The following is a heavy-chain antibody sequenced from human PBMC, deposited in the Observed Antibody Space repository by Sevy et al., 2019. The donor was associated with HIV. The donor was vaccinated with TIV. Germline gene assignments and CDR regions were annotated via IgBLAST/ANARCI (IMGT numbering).Heavy chain of an antibody. CDR2: ISAYNGNT. D-gene: IGHD3-3*01. CDR3: ARYITIFGVVIPGRTYGMDV. Sequence: ASVKVSCKASGYTFTSYGISWVRQAPGQGLEWMGWISAYNGNTNYAQKLQGRVTMTTDTSTNTAYMELRSLRSDDTAVYYCARYITIFGVVIPGRTYGMDVWGQGTTVTVSS. J-gene: IGHJ6*02. V-gene: IGHV1-18*01. CDR1: GYTFTSYG.